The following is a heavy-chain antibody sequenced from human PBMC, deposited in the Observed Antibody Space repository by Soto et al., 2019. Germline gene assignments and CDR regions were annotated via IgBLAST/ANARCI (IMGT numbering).Heavy chain of an antibody. J-gene: IGHJ4*02. V-gene: IGHV3-7*03. CDR3: ARHPAGASSFDS. Sequence: EVQLVESGGELVQPGGSLRLSCTASGFTFSIYWMSWVRQAPGKGLEWVANINQEGSEKNYVDSVKGRFTISRDNAKNSLLLQMNSLRAEDTAVYYCARHPAGASSFDSWGQGTLVIVSS. D-gene: IGHD2-8*02. CDR2: INQEGSEK. CDR1: GFTFSIYW.